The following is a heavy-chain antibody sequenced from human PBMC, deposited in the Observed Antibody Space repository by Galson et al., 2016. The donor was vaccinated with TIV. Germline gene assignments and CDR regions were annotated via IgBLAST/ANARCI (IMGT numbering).Heavy chain of an antibody. CDR2: IKPDGSEN. CDR1: GFTFSTSW. V-gene: IGHV3-7*01. Sequence: SLRLSCAASGFTFSTSWMSWVRQAPGKGLEWVAGIKPDGSENYYVDSVKGRFSISRDNAKNSLYLQMDSLRAEDTAVYYCARSNYDFAGGQGTLVTVSS. J-gene: IGHJ4*02. D-gene: IGHD3-3*01. CDR3: ARSNYDFA.